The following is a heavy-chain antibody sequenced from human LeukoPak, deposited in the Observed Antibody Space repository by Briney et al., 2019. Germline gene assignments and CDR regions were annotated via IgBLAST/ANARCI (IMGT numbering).Heavy chain of an antibody. V-gene: IGHV3-23*01. J-gene: IGHJ4*02. CDR2: ISGSGGST. Sequence: PGGSLRLSCAASGFTFSSYAMSWVRQAPGKGLEWVSGISGSGGSTYYADSMKGRFTISRDNSKNTLYLQMNSLRAEDTAVYYCAKLVGLRLYYYDSSGYYSYWGQGTLVTVSS. CDR3: AKLVGLRLYYYDSSGYYSY. D-gene: IGHD3-22*01. CDR1: GFTFSSYA.